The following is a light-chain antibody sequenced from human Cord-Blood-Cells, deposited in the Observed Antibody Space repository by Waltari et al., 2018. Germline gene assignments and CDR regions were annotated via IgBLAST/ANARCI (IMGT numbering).Light chain of an antibody. CDR3: SSYTSSSTVV. V-gene: IGLV2-14*01. J-gene: IGLJ2*01. CDR1: SSDVGGYNS. CDR2: EVS. Sequence: QSALTQPASVSGSPGQSITISCTGTSSDVGGYNSVSWYQQHPGKAPKLMIYEVSNRPSGVSNRFSGSKSGNTASLTISGLQADDEADYYCSSYTSSSTVVFGGGTKLTVL.